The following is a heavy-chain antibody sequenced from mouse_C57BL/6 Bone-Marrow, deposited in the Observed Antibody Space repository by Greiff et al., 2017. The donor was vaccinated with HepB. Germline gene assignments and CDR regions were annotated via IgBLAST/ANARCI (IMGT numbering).Heavy chain of an antibody. CDR1: GYTFTDYY. Sequence: EVQLQQSGPELVKPGASVKISCKASGYTFTDYYMNWVKQSHGKSLEWIGDINPNNGGTSYNQKFKGKATLTVDKSSSTAYMELRSLTSEDSAVYYCAIPPYYYGLMDYWGQGTSVTVSS. D-gene: IGHD1-1*01. J-gene: IGHJ4*01. CDR2: INPNNGGT. V-gene: IGHV1-26*01. CDR3: AIPPYYYGLMDY.